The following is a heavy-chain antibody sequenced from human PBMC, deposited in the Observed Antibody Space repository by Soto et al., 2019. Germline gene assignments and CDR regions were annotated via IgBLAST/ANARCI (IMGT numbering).Heavy chain of an antibody. J-gene: IGHJ3*02. CDR3: AKVTPQSDYDSSAQGAFDS. D-gene: IGHD3-22*01. V-gene: IGHV3-23*01. Sequence: PGGSLRLSCAASGFTFSSYAMSWVRQAPGKGLEWVSAISRSGGSTYYAASVKGRFTISRDNSKTTLYPQMNSLRAEDTAVYYCAKVTPQSDYDSSAQGAFDSWGQGTMVTVS. CDR2: ISRSGGST. CDR1: GFTFSSYA.